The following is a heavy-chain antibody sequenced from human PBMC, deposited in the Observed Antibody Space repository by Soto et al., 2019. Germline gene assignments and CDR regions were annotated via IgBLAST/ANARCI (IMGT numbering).Heavy chain of an antibody. V-gene: IGHV4-39*07. CDR1: GGSINNNYYY. J-gene: IGHJ4*02. Sequence: SETLSLTCSVSGGSINNNYYYWGWVRQPPGKGMEWIGSVSFTGTTNYNPSLKSRFTISVDTSKNQFSLKLTSVTAADTAVYYCARDKITGLFDYWGQGTLVTVSS. CDR3: ARDKITGLFDY. D-gene: IGHD2-8*02. CDR2: VSFTGTT.